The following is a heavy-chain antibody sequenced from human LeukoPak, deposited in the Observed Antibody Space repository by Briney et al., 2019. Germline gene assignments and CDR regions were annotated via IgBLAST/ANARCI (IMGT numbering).Heavy chain of an antibody. V-gene: IGHV3-53*01. CDR2: VYSGGST. CDR1: GFTVSSNY. CDR3: ARDDDLWGDRAFDI. J-gene: IGHJ3*02. D-gene: IGHD3-3*01. Sequence: GGSVRLSCAASGFTVSSNYMSWVRQAPGKGLEWVSVVYSGGSTYYTDSVKGRFTISRDNSKNTLYLQMNSLRAEDTAVYYCARDDDLWGDRAFDIWGQGTMVTVSS.